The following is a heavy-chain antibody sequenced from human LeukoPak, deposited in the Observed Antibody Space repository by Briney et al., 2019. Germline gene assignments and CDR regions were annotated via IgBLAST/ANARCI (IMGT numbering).Heavy chain of an antibody. Sequence: GGSLRLSCAASGFTSDDYAMHWVRQAPGKGLEWVSGISWNSGSIGYADSVKGRFTISRDNAKNSLYLQMNSLRAEDTALYYCAKDSYYDSSGYPDYWGQGTLVTVSS. CDR3: AKDSYYDSSGYPDY. CDR1: GFTSDDYA. V-gene: IGHV3-9*02. CDR2: ISWNSGSI. D-gene: IGHD3-22*01. J-gene: IGHJ4*02.